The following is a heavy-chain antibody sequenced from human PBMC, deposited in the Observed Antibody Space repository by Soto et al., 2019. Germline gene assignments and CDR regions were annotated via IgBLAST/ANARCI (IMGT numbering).Heavy chain of an antibody. CDR3: ASHCHYCIDV. CDR2: MNPDGSTK. Sequence: EAQLVESGGGLVQPGGSLRLSCAASGFTFSNSWMTWVRQTPGKGLEWVANMNPDGSTKNYVDSVKGRFTISRDNAQNSLYLQMNSLRAEDTAVFYCASHCHYCIDVWGRGTTVTVSS. J-gene: IGHJ6*03. D-gene: IGHD2-21*02. V-gene: IGHV3-7*01. CDR1: GFTFSNSW.